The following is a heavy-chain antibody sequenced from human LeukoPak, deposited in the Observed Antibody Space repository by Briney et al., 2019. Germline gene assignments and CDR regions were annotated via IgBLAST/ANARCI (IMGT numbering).Heavy chain of an antibody. Sequence: SETLSLTCTVSGASISSSSWTWIRQPPGKGLECMGFIYYSGTTNYNPSLKSRVTISVDTSKNQFSLRLSSVTAADTAVYYCARHLSSGWSDYWGQGTLVTVSS. CDR3: ARHLSSGWSDY. CDR1: GASISSSS. D-gene: IGHD6-19*01. J-gene: IGHJ4*02. V-gene: IGHV4-59*08. CDR2: IYYSGTT.